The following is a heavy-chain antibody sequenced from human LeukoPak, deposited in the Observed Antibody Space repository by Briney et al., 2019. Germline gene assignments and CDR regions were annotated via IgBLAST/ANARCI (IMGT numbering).Heavy chain of an antibody. J-gene: IGHJ4*02. CDR2: IYYSGNT. CDR1: GGSISNYY. Sequence: SETLSLTCTVSGGSISNYYWSWIRQPPGKGLEWIGYIYYSGNTNYNPSLKSRVTISVDTSKNQFSLKLSSVTAADTAVYYCVRENYSSGWYGIIDYWGQGTLVTVPS. D-gene: IGHD6-19*01. CDR3: VRENYSSGWYGIIDY. V-gene: IGHV4-59*01.